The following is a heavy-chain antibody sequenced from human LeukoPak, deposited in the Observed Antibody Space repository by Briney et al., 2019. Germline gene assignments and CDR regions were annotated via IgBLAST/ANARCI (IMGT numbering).Heavy chain of an antibody. CDR3: ARDSTPLDY. CDR1: GCTFTGNY. Sequence: GASVKVSCKTSGCTFTGNYMHWVRQAPGQGLEWMGWINPNTGGTNYAQKFQGRVSMTRDTSISTAYMDLSRLRSDDTAVYYCARDSTPLDYWGQGTLVTVSS. CDR2: INPNTGGT. V-gene: IGHV1-2*02. D-gene: IGHD2/OR15-2a*01. J-gene: IGHJ4*02.